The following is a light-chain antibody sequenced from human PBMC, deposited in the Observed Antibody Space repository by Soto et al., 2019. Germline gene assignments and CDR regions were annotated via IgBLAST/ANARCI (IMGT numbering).Light chain of an antibody. Sequence: QSVLTQPPSVSAAPGQKVTISCSGSSSNIGNNYVSWYQHLPGTAPKLLIYDNNKRPSGIPDRFPGSKSGTSATLDITGLQTGDEADYYCGTWDSSLSAGVIGGGTKLTVL. CDR1: SSNIGNNY. CDR2: DNN. V-gene: IGLV1-51*01. CDR3: GTWDSSLSAGV. J-gene: IGLJ2*01.